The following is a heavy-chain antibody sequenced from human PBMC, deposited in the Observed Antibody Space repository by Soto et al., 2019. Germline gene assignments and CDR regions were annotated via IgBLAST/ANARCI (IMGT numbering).Heavy chain of an antibody. CDR2: ISSSSSYI. J-gene: IGHJ4*02. D-gene: IGHD6-19*01. CDR1: GFTFSSYS. V-gene: IGHV3-21*01. Sequence: GGSLRLSCAASGFTFSSYSMNWVRQAPGKGLEWVSSISSSSSYIYYADSVKGRFTISRDNAKNSLYLQMNSLRAEDTAVYYCASTLYSSGWLDYWGQGTLVTVSS. CDR3: ASTLYSSGWLDY.